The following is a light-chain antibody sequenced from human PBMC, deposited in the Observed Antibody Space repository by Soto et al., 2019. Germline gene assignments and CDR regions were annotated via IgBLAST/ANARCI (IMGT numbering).Light chain of an antibody. CDR1: SSDVGNYNR. J-gene: IGLJ1*01. CDR2: DVS. CDR3: SSYTSSSTYV. V-gene: IGLV2-18*02. Sequence: QSALPQPPSVSGSPGQSVAISCTGTSSDVGNYNRVSWYQQPPGTAPKLMIYDVSNRPSGVPDRFSGSKSGNTASLTISGLQADDEADYYCSSYTSSSTYVFGTGTKLTVL.